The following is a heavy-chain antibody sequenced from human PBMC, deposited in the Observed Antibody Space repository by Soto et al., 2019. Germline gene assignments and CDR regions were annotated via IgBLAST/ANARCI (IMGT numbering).Heavy chain of an antibody. V-gene: IGHV3-53*01. CDR3: ARGFAVAYLYYYYGMDV. CDR2: IYSGGST. CDR1: GFTVSSNY. D-gene: IGHD6-19*01. Sequence: EVQLVESGGGLIQPGGSLRLSCIGSGFTVSSNYMSLDRQTPGKGLEWVSVIYSGGSTYYADSVKGRFTISRDNSKNTLYLQMNSLSAEDTAVYYFARGFAVAYLYYYYGMDVWGQGTTVTVSS. J-gene: IGHJ6*02.